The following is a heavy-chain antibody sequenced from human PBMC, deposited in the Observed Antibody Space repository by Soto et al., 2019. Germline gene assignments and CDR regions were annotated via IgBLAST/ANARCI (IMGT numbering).Heavy chain of an antibody. Sequence: GGSLRLSCAASGFTFSSYAMHWVRQAPGKGLEWVAIISYDGSNKYNADSVKGRFTISRDNSKNTLYLQMNSLRAEDTAVYNCAKEPVGPDWYFDLWGRGTLVTVSS. CDR3: AKEPVGPDWYFDL. CDR1: GFTFSSYA. J-gene: IGHJ2*01. CDR2: ISYDGSNK. V-gene: IGHV3-30-3*01.